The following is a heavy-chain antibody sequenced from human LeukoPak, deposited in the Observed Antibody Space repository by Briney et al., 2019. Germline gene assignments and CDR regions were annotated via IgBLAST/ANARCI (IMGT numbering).Heavy chain of an antibody. V-gene: IGHV4-34*01. Sequence: SETLSLTCAVYGGSFSGYYWSWIRQPPGKGLEWIGEINHSGSTNYNPSLKGRVTISVDTSKNQFSLKLSSVTAADTAVYYCARAHPQSYFDYWGQGTLVTVSS. CDR2: INHSGST. CDR3: ARAHPQSYFDY. J-gene: IGHJ4*02. CDR1: GGSFSGYY.